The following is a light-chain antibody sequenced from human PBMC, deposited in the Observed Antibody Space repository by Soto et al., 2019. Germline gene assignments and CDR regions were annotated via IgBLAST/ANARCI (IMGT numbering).Light chain of an antibody. J-gene: IGLJ2*01. CDR3: CSYAGSTTLI. CDR2: QVT. V-gene: IGLV2-23*02. CDR1: SSDVGSYNL. Sequence: QSALTQPASVSGSPGQSITISCTGTSSDVGSYNLVSWYQQHPGKAPKLIIYQVTQRPSGVSNRFSGSKSGDTASLTISGLQAEDEADYHCCSYAGSTTLIFGGGTKVTVL.